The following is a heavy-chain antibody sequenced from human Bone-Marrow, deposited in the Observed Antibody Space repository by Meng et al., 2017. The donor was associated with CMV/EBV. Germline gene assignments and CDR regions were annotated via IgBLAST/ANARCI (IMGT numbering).Heavy chain of an antibody. D-gene: IGHD5-18*01. CDR1: GFTFRSYA. V-gene: IGHV3-30*04. J-gene: IGHJ5*02. Sequence: CAASGFTFRSYAMHWVRQAPGKGLEWVAVISYDGSNKYYADSVKGRFTISRDNSKNTLYLQMNSLRAEDTAVYYCASTRGYSYGPFDPWGQGTLVTVSS. CDR2: ISYDGSNK. CDR3: ASTRGYSYGPFDP.